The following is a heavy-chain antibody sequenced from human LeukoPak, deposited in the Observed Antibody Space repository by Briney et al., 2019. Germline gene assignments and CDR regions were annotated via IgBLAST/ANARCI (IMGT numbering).Heavy chain of an antibody. V-gene: IGHV3-53*01. CDR2: IYSGGST. J-gene: IGHJ4*02. Sequence: GGSLRLSCAASGFTVSSNYMSWVRQAPGKGLEWVSVIYSGGSTYYADSVKGRFTISRDNSKNTLYLQMNSLRAEDTAVYYCARETTVTTACDYWGQGTLVTVSS. CDR1: GFTVSSNY. D-gene: IGHD4-17*01. CDR3: ARETTVTTACDY.